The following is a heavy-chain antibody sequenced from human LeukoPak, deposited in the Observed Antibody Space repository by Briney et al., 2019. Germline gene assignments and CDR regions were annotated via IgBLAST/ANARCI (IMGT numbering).Heavy chain of an antibody. J-gene: IGHJ4*02. CDR1: GFTLDDYA. CDR2: ISGGGGST. Sequence: QPGGALRLSCAASGFTLDDYAMHWVRHAPGKGLEWVSLISGGGGSTYYADSVKGRFTISRDNSKNSLYLQMNSLRTEDTALYYCAKSGRYCGNLIFDYWGQGTLVTVSS. D-gene: IGHD2-21*01. V-gene: IGHV3-43*02. CDR3: AKSGRYCGNLIFDY.